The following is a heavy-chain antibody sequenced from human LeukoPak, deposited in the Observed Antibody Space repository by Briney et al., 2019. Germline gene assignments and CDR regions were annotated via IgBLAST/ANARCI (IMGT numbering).Heavy chain of an antibody. CDR3: ASCSGGSCYSFDY. CDR1: GGTFSSYT. Sequence: GASVKVSCKASGGTFSSYTISWVRQAPGQGLEWVGRIIPILGIANYAQKFQGRVTITADKSTSTAYMELSSLRSEDTAVYYCASCSGGSCYSFDYWGQGTLVTVSS. V-gene: IGHV1-69*02. J-gene: IGHJ4*02. CDR2: IIPILGIA. D-gene: IGHD2-15*01.